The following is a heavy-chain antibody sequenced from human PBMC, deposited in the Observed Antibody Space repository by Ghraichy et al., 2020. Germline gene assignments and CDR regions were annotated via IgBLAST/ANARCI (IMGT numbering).Heavy chain of an antibody. CDR3: AREFSAEPDS. CDR1: GFICANFW. V-gene: IGHV3-7*03. Sequence: GGSLRLSCAASGFICANFWMTWVRQAPGKGLEWLANIRGDGNEKYYADSVKGRFAITRDNARNSLYLQMNSLSGDDTAVYYCAREFSAEPDSGGQGTLVTVSS. D-gene: IGHD1-14*01. CDR2: IRGDGNEK. J-gene: IGHJ4*02.